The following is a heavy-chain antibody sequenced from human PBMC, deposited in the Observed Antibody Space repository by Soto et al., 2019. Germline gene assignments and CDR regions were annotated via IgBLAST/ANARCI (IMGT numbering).Heavy chain of an antibody. J-gene: IGHJ5*01. V-gene: IGHV4-30-4*01. D-gene: IGHD2-15*01. CDR1: GDSISTVDYF. CDR3: ARGRYCLTGRCFPNWFES. Sequence: SETLSLTCSVSGDSISTVDYFWAWIRQPPGQALEYIGYIYKSATTYYNPSFESRVAISLDTSKSQFSLNVTSVTAADTAVYFCARGRYCLTGRCFPNWFESWGQGTLVTVSS. CDR2: IYKSATT.